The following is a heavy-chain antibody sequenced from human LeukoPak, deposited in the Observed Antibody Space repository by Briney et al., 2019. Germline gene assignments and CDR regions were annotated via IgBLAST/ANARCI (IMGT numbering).Heavy chain of an antibody. Sequence: GGSLRLSCAASGFTFSSYAMHWVRQAPGKGLEYVSAISSNGGSTYYANSVKGRFTISRDNSKNTLYLQMGSLRAEDMAVYYCARDGGSGEVYFDYWGQGTLVTVSS. V-gene: IGHV3-64*01. CDR2: ISSNGGST. CDR3: ARDGGSGEVYFDY. J-gene: IGHJ4*02. D-gene: IGHD1-26*01. CDR1: GFTFSSYA.